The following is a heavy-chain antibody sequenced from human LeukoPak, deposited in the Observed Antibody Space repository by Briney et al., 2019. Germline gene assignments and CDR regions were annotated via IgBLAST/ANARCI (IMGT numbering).Heavy chain of an antibody. CDR1: GYTFTDYY. V-gene: IGHV1-2*02. D-gene: IGHD2-15*01. CDR2: INPDSGVT. Sequence: ASVKVSCKASGYTFTDYYMHCVPQAPGHGLEWMGWINPDSGVTNYPQKFQGRVTMTRDTSSSTAYMELIRLRSDDTAVYYCARDGTFDIWGQGTMVTVSS. J-gene: IGHJ3*02. CDR3: ARDGTFDI.